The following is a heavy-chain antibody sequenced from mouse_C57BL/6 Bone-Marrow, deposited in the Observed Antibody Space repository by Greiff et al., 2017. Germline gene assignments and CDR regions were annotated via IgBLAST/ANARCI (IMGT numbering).Heavy chain of an antibody. CDR1: GFTFSDYY. J-gene: IGHJ2*01. D-gene: IGHD1-1*01. Sequence: EVQLVESGGGLVQPGGSLKLSCAASGFTFSDYYMYWVRQTPEKRLEWVAYISNGGGSTYYPDTVKGRFTLSRDNAKNTLYLQMSRLKSEDTAMYYCARYYYGGFDYWGQGTTLTVSS. CDR2: ISNGGGST. CDR3: ARYYYGGFDY. V-gene: IGHV5-12*01.